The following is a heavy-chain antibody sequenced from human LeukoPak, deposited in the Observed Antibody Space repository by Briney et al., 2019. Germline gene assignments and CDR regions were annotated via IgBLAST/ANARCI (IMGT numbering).Heavy chain of an antibody. J-gene: IGHJ4*02. D-gene: IGHD3-22*01. V-gene: IGHV1-69*13. CDR1: GGTFSSYA. CDR3: ARDRTGYYDSILPNYFDY. CDR2: IIPIFGTA. Sequence: GASVKVSCKASGGTFSSYAISWVRQAPGQGLEWMGGIIPIFGTANYVQKFQGRVTFTADESTSTAYMELSSLRSEDTAVYYCARDRTGYYDSILPNYFDYWGQGTLVTVSS.